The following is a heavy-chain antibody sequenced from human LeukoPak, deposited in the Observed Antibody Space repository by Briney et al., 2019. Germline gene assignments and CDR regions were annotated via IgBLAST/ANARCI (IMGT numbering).Heavy chain of an antibody. D-gene: IGHD2-2*01. CDR1: GGTFSSYA. V-gene: IGHV1-69*06. CDR2: IIPIFGTA. J-gene: IGHJ4*02. Sequence: GASVKVSCKASGGTFSSYAISWVRQAPGQGLEWMGGIIPIFGTANYAQKFQGRVTITADKSTSTAYMELSSLRSEDTAVYYCAMPALGYCSSTSCYYFDYWGQGTLVTASS. CDR3: AMPALGYCSSTSCYYFDY.